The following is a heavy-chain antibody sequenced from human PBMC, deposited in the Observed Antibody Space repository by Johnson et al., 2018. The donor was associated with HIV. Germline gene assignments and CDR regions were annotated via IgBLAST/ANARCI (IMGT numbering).Heavy chain of an antibody. CDR1: GFTFSSYG. V-gene: IGHV3-NL1*01. J-gene: IGHJ3*02. CDR2: IRIAGDT. CDR3: AKDRTHEPFDI. Sequence: QVQLVESGGGVVQPGGSLRLSCAASGFTFSSYGMYWVRQVTGTGLEWVSGIRIAGDTYYADSVQGRFTISRDNSKNTLYLQMNILRAEDTAVYYCAKDRTHEPFDIWGQGTMVTVSS.